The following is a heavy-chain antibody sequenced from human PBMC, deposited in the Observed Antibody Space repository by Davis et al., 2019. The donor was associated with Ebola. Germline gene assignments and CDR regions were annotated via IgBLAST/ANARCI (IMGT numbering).Heavy chain of an antibody. CDR1: GFTFSYYA. J-gene: IGHJ6*02. CDR2: ISYDGSNK. D-gene: IGHD6-19*01. Sequence: GESLKISCAVSGFTFSYYAMTWVRQAPGKGLEWVAVISYDGSNKYYADSVKGRFTISRDNSKNTLYLQMNSLRAEDTAVYYCARGLGLYYYYGMDVWGQGTTVTVSS. V-gene: IGHV3-30-3*01. CDR3: ARGLGLYYYYGMDV.